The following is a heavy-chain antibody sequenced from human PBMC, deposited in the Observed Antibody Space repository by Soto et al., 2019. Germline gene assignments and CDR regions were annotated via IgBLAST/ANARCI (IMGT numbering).Heavy chain of an antibody. D-gene: IGHD3-3*01. CDR1: GGSISSNY. Sequence: PSGTLTLTRIVSGGSISSNYWSWIRQPPGKGLEWIGYIYYTGSTNFNPSLKNRVIISVDTSKNQFSLKLSSVTAADTAVYYCARSYPNTIFGGVTSGGLAVWGHGTTVTVSS. CDR2: IYYTGST. CDR3: ARSYPNTIFGGVTSGGLAV. J-gene: IGHJ6*02. V-gene: IGHV4-59*07.